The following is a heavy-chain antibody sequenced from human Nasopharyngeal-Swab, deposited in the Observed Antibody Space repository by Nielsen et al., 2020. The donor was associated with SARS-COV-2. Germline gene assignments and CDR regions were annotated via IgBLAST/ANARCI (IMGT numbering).Heavy chain of an antibody. CDR3: AATRYSYGPFFDY. J-gene: IGHJ4*02. D-gene: IGHD5-18*01. CDR1: GGSISSYY. Sequence: GSLRLSCTVSGGSISSYYWSWIRQSPGKGLEWLGHIYHTGTTNYNPSLKSRIIISVDTSKNQFSFSLNLSSVTAADTALYYCAATRYSYGPFFDYWAQGTQVTVSS. V-gene: IGHV4-59*03. CDR2: IYHTGTT.